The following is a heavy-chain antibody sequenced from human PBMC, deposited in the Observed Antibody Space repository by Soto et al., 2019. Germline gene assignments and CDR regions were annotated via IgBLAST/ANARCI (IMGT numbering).Heavy chain of an antibody. Sequence: GGSLRLSCAASGFTFSDYGMNWIRQVPGKGLEWVSTISGSGDSAYYADSVKGRFTMSRENSKSTVLLELNNLSAEDTAVYHCAKNLGVELVPLATVDWFDPWCQGSVVTVSS. J-gene: IGHJ5*02. CDR2: ISGSGDSA. D-gene: IGHD1-26*01. CDR3: AKNLGVELVPLATVDWFDP. CDR1: GFTFSDYG. V-gene: IGHV3-23*01.